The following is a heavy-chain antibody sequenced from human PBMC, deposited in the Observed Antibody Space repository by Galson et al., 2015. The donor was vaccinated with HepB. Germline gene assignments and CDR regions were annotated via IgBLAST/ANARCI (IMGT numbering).Heavy chain of an antibody. Sequence: SLRLSCAASGFTFRTYGMHWVRQAPGKGLEWVAVTSYDGNNKYYADSVKGRFTISRDNAKNMLYLQMNSLRAEDTAVYYCAKDRNYADYGLSTAFDYWGQGALVTVYS. CDR3: AKDRNYADYGLSTAFDY. V-gene: IGHV3-30*18. D-gene: IGHD4-17*01. CDR2: TSYDGNNK. J-gene: IGHJ4*02. CDR1: GFTFRTYG.